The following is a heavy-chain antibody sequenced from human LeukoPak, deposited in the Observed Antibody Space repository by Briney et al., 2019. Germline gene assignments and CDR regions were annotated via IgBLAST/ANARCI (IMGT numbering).Heavy chain of an antibody. Sequence: GGSLRLSCAASGFTFSSYAMSWVRQAPGKGLEWVSALSDSGGSTYYADSVKGRFTISRDNSKNTLYLQMNSLRAEDTAVYYCARSHYCSGGSCYPFTWGQGTLVTVSS. J-gene: IGHJ5*02. V-gene: IGHV3-23*01. D-gene: IGHD2-15*01. CDR3: ARSHYCSGGSCYPFT. CDR1: GFTFSSYA. CDR2: LSDSGGST.